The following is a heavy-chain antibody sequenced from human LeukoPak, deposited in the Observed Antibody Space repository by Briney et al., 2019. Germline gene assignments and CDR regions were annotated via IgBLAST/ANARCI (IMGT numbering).Heavy chain of an antibody. CDR3: AKPKVFWDFDY. V-gene: IGHV3-33*06. CDR2: IWYDGSNK. D-gene: IGHD3-3*01. CDR1: GFTFSSYG. Sequence: GGSLRLSCTASGFTFSSYGMHWVREAPGKGLEWVAVIWYDGSNKYYADSVKGRFTISRDNSKSTLYLQMNSLRAEDTAVYYCAKPKVFWDFDYWGQGTLVTVSS. J-gene: IGHJ4*02.